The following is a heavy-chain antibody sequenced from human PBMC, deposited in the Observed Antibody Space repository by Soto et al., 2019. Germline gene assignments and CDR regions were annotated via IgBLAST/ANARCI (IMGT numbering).Heavy chain of an antibody. CDR1: GYTFTNYA. CDR2: VNTYNGNP. V-gene: IGHV1-18*01. J-gene: IGHJ4*02. D-gene: IGHD6-13*01. CDR3: ARDSQYSTSWQRFDS. Sequence: PGASVKVSCKASGYTFTNYAISWVRQAPGRGLEWMGWVNTYNGNPNYAQIFQGRVTMTTDTSTGTAYMELRSLKSDDSAMYYCARDSQYSTSWQRFDSWGQGTLVTVSS.